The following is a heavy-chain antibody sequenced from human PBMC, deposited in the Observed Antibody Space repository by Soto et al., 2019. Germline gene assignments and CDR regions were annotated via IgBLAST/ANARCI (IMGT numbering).Heavy chain of an antibody. CDR2: INSDGSST. J-gene: IGHJ6*03. CDR1: GFTFSSYW. V-gene: IGHV3-74*01. Sequence: PGGSLRLSCAASGFTFSSYWMHWVRQAPGEGLVWVSRINSDGSSTSYADSVKGRFTISRDNAKNTLYLQMNSLRAEDTAVYYCARVDYYYYMDVWGKGTTVTVSS. CDR3: ARVDYYYYMDV.